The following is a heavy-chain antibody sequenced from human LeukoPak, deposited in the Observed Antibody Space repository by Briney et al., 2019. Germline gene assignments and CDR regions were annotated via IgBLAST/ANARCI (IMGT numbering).Heavy chain of an antibody. CDR2: IYHSGST. CDR1: GYSISSGYY. V-gene: IGHV4-38-2*02. Sequence: PSETLSLTCTVSGYSISSGYYWGWIRQPPGKGLEWIGSIYHSGSTYYNPSLKSRVTISVDTSKNQFSLKLSSVTAADTAVYYCARGHLRYYYGSGYYMDVWGKGTTVTISS. D-gene: IGHD3-10*01. CDR3: ARGHLRYYYGSGYYMDV. J-gene: IGHJ6*03.